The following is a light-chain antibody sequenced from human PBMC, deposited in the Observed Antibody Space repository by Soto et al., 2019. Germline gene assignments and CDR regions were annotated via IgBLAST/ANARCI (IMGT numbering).Light chain of an antibody. J-gene: IGKJ1*01. Sequence: EIVLTQSPGTLSLSPGERATLSCRASQSVSSNYLAWYQQKPGQAPRLLIFGASSRASGIPDRFSGRGSGTDFTLTIGRLEHEDFAVYYCQQYGRPPATFGQGTKVEIK. CDR3: QQYGRPPAT. CDR2: GAS. V-gene: IGKV3-20*01. CDR1: QSVSSNY.